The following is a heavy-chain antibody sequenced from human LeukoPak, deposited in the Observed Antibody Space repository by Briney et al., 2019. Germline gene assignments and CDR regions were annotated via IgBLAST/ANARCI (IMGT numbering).Heavy chain of an antibody. V-gene: IGHV3-53*01. CDR3: ARSLRVAAGALDY. D-gene: IGHD6-13*01. CDR2: IYSGGNT. CDR1: GFTVSSNY. Sequence: GGSLRLSCAASGFTVSSNYMSWVRQAPGKGLDGVSVIYSGGNTYYVDSVKGRFTISRDNSKNTLYLQMNSLRAEDTAVYYCARSLRVAAGALDYWGQGTLVTVSS. J-gene: IGHJ4*02.